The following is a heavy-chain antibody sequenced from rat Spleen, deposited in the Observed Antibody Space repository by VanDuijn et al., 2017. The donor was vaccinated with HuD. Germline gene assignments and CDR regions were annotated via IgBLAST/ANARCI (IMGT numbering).Heavy chain of an antibody. CDR1: GFSLTSNS. CDR2: VNSAGST. D-gene: IGHD1-12*01. CDR3: ARHVGGGSYYFDY. J-gene: IGHJ2*01. V-gene: IGHV3-3*01. Sequence: VQLKESGPGLVQPSQTLSLTCTVSGFSLTSNSVSWLRMFPGNKLEWMGYVNSAGSTNYNPSLKSRISITRDTSKNQFFLQVDSVTTEDTATYYCARHVGGGSYYFDYWGQGVMVTVSS.